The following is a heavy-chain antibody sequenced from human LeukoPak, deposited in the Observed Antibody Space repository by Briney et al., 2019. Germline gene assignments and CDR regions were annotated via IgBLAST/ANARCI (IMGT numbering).Heavy chain of an antibody. V-gene: IGHV3-23*01. CDR2: ISGSGGST. Sequence: AGGSLRLSCAASGFTFSTSAMTWVRQAPGKGLEWVSGISGSGGSTYYADSVKGRFTISRDNSKNTLYLQMNSLRAEDTAVYYCAREWECSSTSCYTDYWGQGTLVTVSS. J-gene: IGHJ4*02. CDR3: AREWECSSTSCYTDY. D-gene: IGHD2-2*02. CDR1: GFTFSTSA.